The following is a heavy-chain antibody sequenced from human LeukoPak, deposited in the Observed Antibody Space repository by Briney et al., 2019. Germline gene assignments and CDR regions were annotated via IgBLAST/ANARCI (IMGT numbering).Heavy chain of an antibody. CDR3: ARESTTNYYYYMDV. V-gene: IGHV4-61*02. CDR2: IYTSGST. CDR1: GCSISSGSYY. Sequence: SETLSLTCTVSGCSISSGSYYWSWIRQPAGKGLEWIGRIYTSGSTNYNPSLKSRVTISVDTSKNQFSLKLSSVTAADTAVYYCARESTTNYYYYMDVWGKGTTVTVSS. J-gene: IGHJ6*03. D-gene: IGHD4-17*01.